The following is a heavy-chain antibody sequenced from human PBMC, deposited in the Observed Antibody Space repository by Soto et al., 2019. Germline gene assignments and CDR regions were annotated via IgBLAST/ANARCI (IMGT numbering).Heavy chain of an antibody. CDR1: GFTFSSYE. D-gene: IGHD2-2*02. CDR3: AREIRYCSSTSCYNYYYGMDV. J-gene: IGHJ6*02. CDR2: ISSSGSTI. V-gene: IGHV3-48*03. Sequence: PGGSLRLSCAASGFTFSSYEMNWVRQAPGKGLEWVSYISSSGSTIYYADSVKGRFTISRDNAKNSLYLQMNSLRAEDTAVYYCAREIRYCSSTSCYNYYYGMDVWGQGTTVTVSS.